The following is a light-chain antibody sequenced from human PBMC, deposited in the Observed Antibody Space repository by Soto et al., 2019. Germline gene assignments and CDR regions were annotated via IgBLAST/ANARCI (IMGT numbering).Light chain of an antibody. Sequence: SVLTQPPSVSAAPGQKVTISCSGSSSNIGGNSVSWYQQLPGTAPKLLIYDDNKRPSGIPDRFSGSKSGTTATLGITGFQTGDEADYYCRSWDSSLSAYVFGTGTKVTVL. CDR3: RSWDSSLSAYV. CDR1: SSNIGGNS. J-gene: IGLJ1*01. V-gene: IGLV1-51*01. CDR2: DDN.